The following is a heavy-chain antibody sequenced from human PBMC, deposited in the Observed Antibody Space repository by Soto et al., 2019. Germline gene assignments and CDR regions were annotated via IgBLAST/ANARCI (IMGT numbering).Heavy chain of an antibody. CDR2: MNPNSGNT. D-gene: IGHD2-15*01. J-gene: IGHJ6*03. CDR1: GYTFTSYD. Sequence: QVQLVQSGAEVKKPGASVKVSCKASGYTFTSYDINWVRQATGQGLEWMGWMNPNSGNTGYAQKFQGRVTMTRNTSISTAYMELSSLRSEDTAVYYCARGRTVVVAARLYYYYYMDVWGKGTTVTVSS. V-gene: IGHV1-8*01. CDR3: ARGRTVVVAARLYYYYYMDV.